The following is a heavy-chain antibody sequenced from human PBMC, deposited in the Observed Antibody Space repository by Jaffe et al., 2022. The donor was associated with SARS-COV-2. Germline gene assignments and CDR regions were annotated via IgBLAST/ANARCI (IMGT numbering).Heavy chain of an antibody. V-gene: IGHV3-23*01. Sequence: EVQLLESGGGLVQPGGSLRLSCAASGFTFSDHSLTWVRLAPGKGLQWVSTISGSGGSTYYADSVRGRFTISRDSSENTVFLQMNSLRAEDTAVYYCAKGGYNSRFDPWGQGTLVTVSS. CDR3: AKGGYNSRFDP. D-gene: IGHD1-1*01. J-gene: IGHJ5*02. CDR1: GFTFSDHS. CDR2: ISGSGGST.